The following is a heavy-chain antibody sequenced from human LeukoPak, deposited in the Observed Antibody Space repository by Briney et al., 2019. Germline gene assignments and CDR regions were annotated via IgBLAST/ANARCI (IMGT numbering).Heavy chain of an antibody. D-gene: IGHD6-19*01. CDR3: ARGRTGSGWF. J-gene: IGHJ5*01. CDR2: IKPIRGGP. Sequence: ASVKVSCMPSRYSFTGYFILGVRQAPGRGLEWMGLIKPIRGGPNFAQKFQGTVTMARDTSLNTVFMEMDALRSYDTGRYYCARGRTGSGWF. CDR1: RYSFTGYF. V-gene: IGHV1-2*02.